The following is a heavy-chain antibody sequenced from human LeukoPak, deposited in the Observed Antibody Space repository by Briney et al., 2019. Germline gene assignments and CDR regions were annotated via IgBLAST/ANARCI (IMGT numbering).Heavy chain of an antibody. CDR3: ARNGVGSGSYEPDSYFYYMDV. Sequence: ASVKVSCKASGYTFTSYYTHWVRRAPGQGLEWMGIINPSGGGTTYAPKFQGRVTMTSDTSTSTAYMELSSLTSDDTAVYYCARNGVGSGSYEPDSYFYYMDVWGKGTTVTVSS. J-gene: IGHJ6*03. CDR2: INPSGGGT. D-gene: IGHD3-10*01. V-gene: IGHV1-46*01. CDR1: GYTFTSYY.